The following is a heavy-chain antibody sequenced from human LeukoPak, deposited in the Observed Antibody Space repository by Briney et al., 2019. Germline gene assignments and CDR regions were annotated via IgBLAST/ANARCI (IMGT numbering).Heavy chain of an antibody. CDR2: IYTSGST. CDR3: ARDRGESGWVGDYYMDV. Sequence: PSETLSLTCTVSGGSISSYYWSWIRQPAGKGLEWIGRIYTSGSTNYNPSLKSRVTMSVDTSKNQFSLKLSSVTAADPAVYYCARDRGESGWVGDYYMDVWGKGTTVTVSS. J-gene: IGHJ6*03. CDR1: GGSISSYY. D-gene: IGHD6-19*01. V-gene: IGHV4-4*07.